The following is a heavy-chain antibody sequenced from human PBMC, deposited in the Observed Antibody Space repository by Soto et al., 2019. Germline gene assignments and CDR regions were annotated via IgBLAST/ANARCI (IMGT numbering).Heavy chain of an antibody. CDR3: TTWRSSNWFGY. Sequence: GESLKISCKGSGYSFSTYSIGWVRQMPGKGLEWVGNIFSTDSYARYSPSFQGQVTISVDRSISTAYLQWSSLKASDTAMYYCTTWRSSNWFGYWGQGTQVTVSS. V-gene: IGHV5-51*01. J-gene: IGHJ4*02. D-gene: IGHD6-13*01. CDR2: IFSTDSYA. CDR1: GYSFSTYS.